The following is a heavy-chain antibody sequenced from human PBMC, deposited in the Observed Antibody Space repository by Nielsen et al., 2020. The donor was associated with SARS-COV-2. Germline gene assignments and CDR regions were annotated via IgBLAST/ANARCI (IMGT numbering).Heavy chain of an antibody. CDR1: GYSFSNFW. CDR3: ARGDWVPRQYYYMDV. J-gene: IGHJ6*04. Sequence: GESLKISCKGSGYSFSNFWISWVRPMPGKGLEWVGRIDPDGSFTNYGPSFQGHVTISADKSINTAYLQWNSLKASDSAMYYCARGDWVPRQYYYMDVWGKGTTVTVSS. CDR2: IDPDGSFT. D-gene: IGHD2-21*02. V-gene: IGHV5-10-1*01.